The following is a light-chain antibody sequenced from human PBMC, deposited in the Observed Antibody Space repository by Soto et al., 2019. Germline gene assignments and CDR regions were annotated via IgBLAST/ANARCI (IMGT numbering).Light chain of an antibody. J-gene: IGLJ2*01. Sequence: QLVLTQSPSGSASLGASVKLTCTLSSGHSSYAIAWHQQQPEKGPRYLMKLNSDGSHSKGDGIPDRFSGSSSGAERYLTISGLQSEDEADYYCQTWGAGTLVFGGGTKLTVL. CDR2: LNSDGSH. V-gene: IGLV4-69*01. CDR3: QTWGAGTLV. CDR1: SGHSSYA.